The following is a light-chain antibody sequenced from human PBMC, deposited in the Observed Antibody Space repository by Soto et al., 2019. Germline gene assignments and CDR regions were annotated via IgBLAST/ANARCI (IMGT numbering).Light chain of an antibody. Sequence: QPVLTQSPSASASLGASVKLTCTLSSGHSNYAIAWHQQQPEKGPRYLMKVNSDGSHTKGDGIPDRFSGSSSGAERYLIISSLQSEDEADYYCQTWGSAIRVFGGGTKLTVL. CDR1: SGHSNYA. J-gene: IGLJ3*02. CDR2: VNSDGSH. CDR3: QTWGSAIRV. V-gene: IGLV4-69*01.